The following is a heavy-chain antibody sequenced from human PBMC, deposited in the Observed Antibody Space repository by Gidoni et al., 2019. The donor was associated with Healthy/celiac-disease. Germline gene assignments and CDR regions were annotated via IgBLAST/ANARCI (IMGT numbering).Heavy chain of an antibody. CDR3: AKDIGGIAAAGTDYYGMDV. J-gene: IGHJ6*02. CDR1: GFTFDDYA. D-gene: IGHD6-13*01. Sequence: EVQLVESGGVVVQPGGSLRLSCAASGFTFDDYAMHWVRQAPGKGLEWGALISWDGGSTYYADSVKGRFTISRDNSKNSLYLQMNSLRAEDTALYYCAKDIGGIAAAGTDYYGMDVWGQGTTVTVSS. V-gene: IGHV3-43D*03. CDR2: ISWDGGST.